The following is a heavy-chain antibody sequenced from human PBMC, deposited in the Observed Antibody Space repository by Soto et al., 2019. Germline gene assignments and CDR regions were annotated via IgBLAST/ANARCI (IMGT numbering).Heavy chain of an antibody. CDR1: GFTFSNAW. D-gene: IGHD3-22*01. J-gene: IGHJ4*02. CDR3: TTGGYLGIDY. CDR2: IKSKTDGRTT. Sequence: GALRLSCAASGFTFSNAWMNSVRQAPGKGLEWVGRIKSKTDGRTTDYAAPVKGRFTISRDDSKNTLYLQMSSLKTEDTAVYYCTTGGYLGIDYWGQGTLVTVSS. V-gene: IGHV3-15*07.